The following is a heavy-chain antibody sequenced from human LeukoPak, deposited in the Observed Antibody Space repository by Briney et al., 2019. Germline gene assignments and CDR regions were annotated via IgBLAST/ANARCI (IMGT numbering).Heavy chain of an antibody. J-gene: IGHJ6*02. D-gene: IGHD6-6*01. CDR2: ISGSGGST. V-gene: IGHV3-23*01. CDR1: GFTFSSYA. CDR3: AKDWQLVLGYYYGMDV. Sequence: GGSLRLSCAASGFTFSSYAMRWVRQAPGKGLEWVSAISGSGGSTYYADSVKGRFTISRDNSKNTLYLQMNSLRAEDTAVYYCAKDWQLVLGYYYGMDVWGQGTTVTVSS.